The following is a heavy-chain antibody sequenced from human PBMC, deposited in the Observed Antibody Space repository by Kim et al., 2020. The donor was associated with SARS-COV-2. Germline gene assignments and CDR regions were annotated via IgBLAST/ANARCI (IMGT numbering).Heavy chain of an antibody. V-gene: IGHV4-4*07. J-gene: IGHJ6*02. CDR3: ARDERRYSYGPYYYYYGMDV. Sequence: SETLSLTCTVSGGSISSYYWSWIRQPAGKGLEWIGRIYTSGSTNYNPSLKSRVTMSVDTSKNQFSLKLSSVTAADTAVYYCARDERRYSYGPYYYYYGMDVWGQATTVTVSS. CDR2: IYTSGST. D-gene: IGHD5-18*01. CDR1: GGSISSYY.